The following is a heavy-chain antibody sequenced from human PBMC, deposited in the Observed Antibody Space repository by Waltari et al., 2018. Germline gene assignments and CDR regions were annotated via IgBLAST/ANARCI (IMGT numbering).Heavy chain of an antibody. CDR2: ISASGAST. V-gene: IGHV3-23*01. D-gene: IGHD6-6*01. CDR3: AKHLGRSSSSIDC. J-gene: IGHJ4*02. CDR1: GFTFSSYA. Sequence: EVQLLESGGGLVQPGGSLRLSCAASGFTFSSYAMRWFRQAPGKGLEWVSAISASGASTYYADSVKGRFTISRDNSKNTLYLQMNSLRAEDTAVYYCAKHLGRSSSSIDCWAQGTLVTVSS.